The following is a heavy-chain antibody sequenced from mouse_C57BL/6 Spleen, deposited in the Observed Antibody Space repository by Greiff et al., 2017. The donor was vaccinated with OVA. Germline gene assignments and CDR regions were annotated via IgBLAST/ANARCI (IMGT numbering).Heavy chain of an antibody. J-gene: IGHJ4*01. V-gene: IGHV1-52*01. D-gene: IGHD5-1-1*01. CDR1: GYTFTSYW. Sequence: VQLQQPGAELVRPGSSVKLSCKASGYTFTSYWMHWVKQRPVQGLEWIGNIDPSDSETHYNQKFKDKATLTVDKSSSTAYMQLSSLTSEDSAVYYCARSNNYVDYYAMDYWGQGTSVTVSS. CDR2: IDPSDSET. CDR3: ARSNNYVDYYAMDY.